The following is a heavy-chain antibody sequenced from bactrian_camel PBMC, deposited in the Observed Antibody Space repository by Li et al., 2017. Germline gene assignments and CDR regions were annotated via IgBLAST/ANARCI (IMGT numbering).Heavy chain of an antibody. CDR1: GYTDNGYC. V-gene: IGHV3S26*01. J-gene: IGHJ4*01. CDR2: ICFSGVPEGRST. D-gene: IGHD3*01. Sequence: QVQLVESGGGSVQAGGSLRLSCAASGYTDNGYCMGWVRQVQGKEREGVATICFSGVPEGRSTSYDDSVKGRFTISKDNAANTLYLQMNNRYPEDSGVYYCVAHRLVSGMCPSLRWGTFGQGTQVTVS.